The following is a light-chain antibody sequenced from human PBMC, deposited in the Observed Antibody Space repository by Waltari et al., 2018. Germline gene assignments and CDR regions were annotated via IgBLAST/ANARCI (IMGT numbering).Light chain of an antibody. CDR1: QNVGTK. CDR3: LQYHYWPPWT. CDR2: DAF. V-gene: IGKV3-15*01. J-gene: IGKJ1*01. Sequence: IEMTQSPATLSVSPGERATLSCRASQNVGTKLAWYQQKPGLAPRLRIYDAFTRATGIPARFSGSGAGTEFTLTISSLQSEDLALYHCLQYHYWPPWTFGQGTKVEVK.